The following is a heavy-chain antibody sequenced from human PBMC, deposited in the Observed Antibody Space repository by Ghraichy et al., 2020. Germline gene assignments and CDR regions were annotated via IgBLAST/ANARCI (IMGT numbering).Heavy chain of an antibody. CDR3: ARGRAFYRHIVVVTATWTFDY. V-gene: IGHV4-34*01. CDR1: GGSFSGYY. D-gene: IGHD2-21*02. CDR2: INHSGST. J-gene: IGHJ4*02. Sequence: SETLSLTCAVYGGSFSGYYWSWIRQPPGKGLEWIGEINHSGSTNYNPSLKSRVTISVDTSKNQFSLKLSSVTAADTAVYYCARGRAFYRHIVVVTATWTFDYWGQRTLVTVSS.